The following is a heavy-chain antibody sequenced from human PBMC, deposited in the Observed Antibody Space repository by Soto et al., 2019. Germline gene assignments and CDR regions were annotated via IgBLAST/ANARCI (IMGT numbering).Heavy chain of an antibody. J-gene: IGHJ5*02. V-gene: IGHV4-30-2*01. CDR2: MYHSGST. D-gene: IGHD3-3*01. CDR1: GGSISSGGYS. CDR3: ARVGIITIFGVVIIRWFDP. Sequence: PSETLSLTCAVSGGSISSGGYSWSWIRQPPGKGLEWIGYMYHSGSTYYNPSLKSRVTISIDRSKNQFYLKLSSVTAADTAVYYCARVGIITIFGVVIIRWFDPWGQGTLVTVSS.